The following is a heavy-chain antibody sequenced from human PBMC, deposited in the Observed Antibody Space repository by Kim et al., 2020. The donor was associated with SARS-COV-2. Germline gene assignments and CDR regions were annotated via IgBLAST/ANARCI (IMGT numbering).Heavy chain of an antibody. CDR1: GSTFSSYA. CDR3: AKGGPPFVVVPAAFFDY. J-gene: IGHJ4*02. D-gene: IGHD2-2*01. Sequence: GGSLRLSCAASGSTFSSYAMHWVRQAPGKGLEWVAVIWYDGSNKYYADSVKGRFTISRDNSKNTLYLQMNSLRAEDTAVYYCAKGGPPFVVVPAAFFDYWGQGALFTVSS. V-gene: IGHV3-33*06. CDR2: IWYDGSNK.